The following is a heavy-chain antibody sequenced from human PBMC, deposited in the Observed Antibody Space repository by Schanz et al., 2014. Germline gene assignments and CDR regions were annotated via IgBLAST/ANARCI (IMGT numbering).Heavy chain of an antibody. CDR1: EFTFSSYK. CDR2: ISSSGSYI. D-gene: IGHD3-9*01. J-gene: IGHJ4*02. CDR3: ARDSRPNYDCLTAYYSIDY. V-gene: IGHV3-21*01. Sequence: EVPLVESGGGLVKPGGSLRLSCEASEFTFSSYKMNWVRQAPGKGLEWVSSISSSGSYIHYADSVKGRFTISRDNAKNTLYLQMNSLRAEDTAVYYCARDSRPNYDCLTAYYSIDYWGQGTLVTVSS.